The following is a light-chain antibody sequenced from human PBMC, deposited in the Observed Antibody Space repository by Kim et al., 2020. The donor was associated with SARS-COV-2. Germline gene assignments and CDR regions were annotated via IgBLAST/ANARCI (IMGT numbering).Light chain of an antibody. CDR1: DIGPAYD. CDR3: QTYDSGHVV. CDR2: GDI. V-gene: IGLV1-40*01. Sequence: GAPGPSVTISCTGSDIGPAYDVHWYQQFPGSAPKLLIYGDIQRPSGVPDRFSGSKSGTSASLAITGLQGEDEADYFCQTYDSGHVVFGGGTQLTVL. J-gene: IGLJ2*01.